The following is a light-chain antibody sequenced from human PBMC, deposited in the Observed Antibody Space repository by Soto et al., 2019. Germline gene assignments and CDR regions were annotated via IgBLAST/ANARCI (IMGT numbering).Light chain of an antibody. V-gene: IGKV1-27*01. CDR1: HGISNY. J-gene: IGKJ2*01. CDR2: AAS. CDR3: QKYVSAPKT. Sequence: DIQMTQSPSSLSASVGDRVTITCRASHGISNYLAWYQHRPGKVPKLLIYAASDLQLGVPSRFIGSGSGTDFTLTISSLQSEDAATYYCQKYVSAPKTFGQGTKLEIK.